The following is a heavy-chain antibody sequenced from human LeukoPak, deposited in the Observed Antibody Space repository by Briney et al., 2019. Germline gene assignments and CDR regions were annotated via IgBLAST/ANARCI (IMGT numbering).Heavy chain of an antibody. CDR3: AKSSSPRSDFRTGASDI. D-gene: IGHD1-14*01. CDR2: ISWNSGSI. Sequence: GGSLRLSCAASGFTFDDYAMHWVRRAPGKGLEWVSGISWNSGSIGYGDSVKGRFTISRDNARNSLYLQMSSLRAEDTALYYCAKSSSPRSDFRTGASDIWSQGTMVTASS. V-gene: IGHV3-9*01. CDR1: GFTFDDYA. J-gene: IGHJ3*02.